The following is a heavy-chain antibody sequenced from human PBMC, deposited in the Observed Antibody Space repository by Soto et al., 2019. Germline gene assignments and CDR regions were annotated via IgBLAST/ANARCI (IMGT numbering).Heavy chain of an antibody. V-gene: IGHV3-23*01. J-gene: IGHJ4*02. CDR2: ISGDGYST. CDR1: GFSFNSFA. Sequence: EVQLLESGGGLVQPGGSLRLSCAASGFSFNSFAMSWVRQAPGKGLEWVSAISGDGYSTYYADSVKGRFTVSRDNSNNTHYLQMDSLRAEDTAVYYCAKSSGYYDSRARFDYWGQGSLVTVSS. D-gene: IGHD3-22*01. CDR3: AKSSGYYDSRARFDY.